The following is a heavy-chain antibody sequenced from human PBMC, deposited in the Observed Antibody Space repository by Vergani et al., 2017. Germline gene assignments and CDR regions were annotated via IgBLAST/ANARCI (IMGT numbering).Heavy chain of an antibody. CDR2: IYYTGST. CDR1: GGSISSSSYY. D-gene: IGHD4-17*01. CDR3: ARLRDFGYYFDY. V-gene: IGHV4-39*01. J-gene: IGHJ4*02. Sequence: QLQLQESGPGLVKPSETLSLTCTVSGGSISSSSYYWGWIRQPPGKGLEWIGNIYYTGSTYYNPSLKSRVTIYVDTSKNQFSLKLSSVTAADTAVYYCARLRDFGYYFDYWGQGTLVTISS.